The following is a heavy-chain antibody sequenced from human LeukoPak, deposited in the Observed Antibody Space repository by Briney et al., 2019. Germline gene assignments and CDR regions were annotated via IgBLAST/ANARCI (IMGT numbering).Heavy chain of an antibody. D-gene: IGHD6-13*01. CDR1: GGSISSSSYY. V-gene: IGHV4-39*01. CDR3: ARRLSSSWNDAFDI. CDR2: IYYSGST. Sequence: SETLSLTCTVSGGSISSSSYYWGWIRQPPGKGLEWIGSIYYSGSTYYNPSLKSRVTISVDTSKNQFSLKLSSVTAADTAVYYRARRLSSSWNDAFDIWGQGTMVTVSS. J-gene: IGHJ3*02.